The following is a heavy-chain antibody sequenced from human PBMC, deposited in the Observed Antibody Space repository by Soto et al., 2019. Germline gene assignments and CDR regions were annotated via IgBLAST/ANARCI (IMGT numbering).Heavy chain of an antibody. CDR1: GYTFTSYS. V-gene: IGHV1-18*01. J-gene: IGHJ4*02. Sequence: QVQLVQSGAEVKKPGASVKVSCKASGYTFTSYSITWVRQAPGQGLEWMGWISVYNGKTNYAQKLHGSVTMTTDTATSTAYMELRSLRSDDTAVYYCARGGITSRLTLSAYWVQGPLVTVSS. D-gene: IGHD6-13*01. CDR3: ARGGITSRLTLSAY. CDR2: ISVYNGKT.